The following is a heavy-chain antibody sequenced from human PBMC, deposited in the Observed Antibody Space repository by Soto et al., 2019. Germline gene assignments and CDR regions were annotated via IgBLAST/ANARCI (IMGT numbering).Heavy chain of an antibody. J-gene: IGHJ4*02. CDR3: AAINYDIFTGYFSDY. CDR2: IWYDGSNE. Sequence: QVQLVESGGGVVQPGRSLRLSCAASGFTFSDYDIHWVRQAPGKGLEWVALIWYDGSNEYYADSVKGRFTISRDNSKNTLYLQMNSLRAEDTAVYYCAAINYDIFTGYFSDYWGQGTLVTVSS. CDR1: GFTFSDYD. V-gene: IGHV3-33*01. D-gene: IGHD3-9*01.